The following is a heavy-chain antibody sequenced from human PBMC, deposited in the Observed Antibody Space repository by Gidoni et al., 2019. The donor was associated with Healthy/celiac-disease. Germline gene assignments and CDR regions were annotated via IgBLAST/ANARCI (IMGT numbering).Heavy chain of an antibody. CDR3: TGKTTYSSSGYYFDY. J-gene: IGHJ4*02. D-gene: IGHD6-13*01. CDR1: GFTFGDYA. CDR2: IRSKAYGGTT. V-gene: IGHV3-49*04. Sequence: EVQLVESGGGVVQSGRSLSLSCTASGFTFGDYAMCWGRQAPGKGLGWVGFIRSKAYGGTTEYAASVKGRFTISRDDSKSIAYLQMSSLKTEDTAVYYCTGKTTYSSSGYYFDYWGQGTLVTVSS.